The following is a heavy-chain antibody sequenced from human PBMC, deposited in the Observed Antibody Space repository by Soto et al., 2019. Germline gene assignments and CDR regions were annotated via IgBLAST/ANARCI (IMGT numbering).Heavy chain of an antibody. V-gene: IGHV3-23*01. CDR1: GITFSSSA. Sequence: RLSCAASGITFSSSAMSWVRQAPGKGLEWVSGISGSGDSTNYADSVKGRFTISRDNSKSTLYLQMNSLRAEDTAVYYCAKVVYSSSSQYDYWGQGTLVTVSS. D-gene: IGHD6-6*01. J-gene: IGHJ4*02. CDR2: ISGSGDST. CDR3: AKVVYSSSSQYDY.